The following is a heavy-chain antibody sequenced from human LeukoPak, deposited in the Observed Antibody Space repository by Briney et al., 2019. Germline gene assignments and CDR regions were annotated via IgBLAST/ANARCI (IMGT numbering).Heavy chain of an antibody. CDR2: ISSSGSTI. J-gene: IGHJ5*02. Sequence: GGSLRLSCAASGFTFSSCEMNWVRQAPGKGLEWVSYISSSGSTIYYADSVKGRFTISRDNAKNSLYLQMNSLRAEDTAVYYCARAGGRFGELKLKRWFDPWGQGTLVTASS. CDR3: ARAGGRFGELKLKRWFDP. D-gene: IGHD3-10*01. V-gene: IGHV3-48*03. CDR1: GFTFSSCE.